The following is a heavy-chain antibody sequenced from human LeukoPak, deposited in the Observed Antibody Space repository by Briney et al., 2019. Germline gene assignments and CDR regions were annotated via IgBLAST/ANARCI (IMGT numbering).Heavy chain of an antibody. J-gene: IGHJ4*02. V-gene: IGHV3-30*18. CDR3: VKDRITMIRGFTTYYFDY. D-gene: IGHD3-10*01. CDR2: ISYDTSNK. Sequence: PGGSLRLSCAASGFTFSTYGMHWVRRAPGKGLEWVAIISYDTSNKDYADSVKGRFTISRDNSKNMLYLQMNSLRPEDTAVYYCVKDRITMIRGFTTYYFDYWGQGTLVTVSS. CDR1: GFTFSTYG.